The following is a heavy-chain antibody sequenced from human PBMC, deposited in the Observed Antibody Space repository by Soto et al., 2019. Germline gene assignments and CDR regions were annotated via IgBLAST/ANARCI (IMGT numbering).Heavy chain of an antibody. CDR3: AREVDFWSGYTYYYYYMDV. J-gene: IGHJ6*03. D-gene: IGHD3-3*01. CDR1: GYTFTSYG. Sequence: ASVKVSCKASGYTFTSYGISWVRQAPGQGLEWMGWISAYNGNTSYAQKLQGRVTMTTDTSTSTAYMELRSLRSDDTAVYYCAREVDFWSGYTYYYYYMDVWGKGTTVTVSS. CDR2: ISAYNGNT. V-gene: IGHV1-18*01.